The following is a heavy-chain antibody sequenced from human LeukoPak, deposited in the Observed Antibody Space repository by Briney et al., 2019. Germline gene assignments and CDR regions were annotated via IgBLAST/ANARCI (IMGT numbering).Heavy chain of an antibody. CDR2: IKSKADGGTT. D-gene: IGHD6-19*01. V-gene: IGHV3-15*01. CDR1: GLTFSHAW. CDR3: TTYSEWLVLEGDDY. Sequence: GGSLGLSCTTSGLTFSHAWMSWVRQAPGKGLEWVGRIKSKADGGTTDYAAPVKGRFTISRDDSKNTLYLQMNSLKTEDTAVYYCTTYSEWLVLEGDDYWGQGTLVTVSS. J-gene: IGHJ4*02.